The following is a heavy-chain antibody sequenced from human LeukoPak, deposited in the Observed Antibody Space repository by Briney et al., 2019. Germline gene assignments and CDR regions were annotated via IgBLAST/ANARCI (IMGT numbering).Heavy chain of an antibody. J-gene: IGHJ3*02. Sequence: PGGSLRLSCAASGFTFSSYSMNWVRQAPGKGLEWVSYISSSSSTIYYADSVKGRFTISRDNAKNSLYLQMNSLRAEDTAVYYCARVGHHDAFDIWGQGTMVTVSS. CDR1: GFTFSSYS. V-gene: IGHV3-48*01. CDR2: ISSSSSTI. CDR3: ARVGHHDAFDI. D-gene: IGHD3-10*01.